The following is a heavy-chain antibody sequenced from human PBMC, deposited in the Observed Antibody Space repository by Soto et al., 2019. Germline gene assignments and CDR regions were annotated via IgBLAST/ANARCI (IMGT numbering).Heavy chain of an antibody. Sequence: QVQLQESGPGLVKPSGTLFLTCAVSGGSIGSSNWWSWVRQPPGKGLEWIGEIYDSGSTNYNPSLKSRVTISLDKSKNQFSLKLSSVTAADTAVYYCARLKTYDILNKSDYWGQGSLVTVSS. J-gene: IGHJ4*02. CDR3: ARLKTYDILNKSDY. CDR2: IYDSGST. D-gene: IGHD3-9*01. V-gene: IGHV4-4*02. CDR1: GGSIGSSNW.